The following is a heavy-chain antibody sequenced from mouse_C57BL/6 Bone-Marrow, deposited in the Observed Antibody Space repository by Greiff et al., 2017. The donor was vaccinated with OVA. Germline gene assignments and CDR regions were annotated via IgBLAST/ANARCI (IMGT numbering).Heavy chain of an antibody. CDR3: ARHYGDDGGVGY. Sequence: EVQGVESGGDLVKPGGSLKLSCAASGFTFSSYGMSWVRQTPDKRLEWVATISSGGSYTYYPDSVKGRFTISRDNAKNTLYLQMSSLKSEDTAMYYCARHYGDDGGVGYWGQGTTLTVSS. J-gene: IGHJ2*01. CDR2: ISSGGSYT. V-gene: IGHV5-6*01. D-gene: IGHD2-2*01. CDR1: GFTFSSYG.